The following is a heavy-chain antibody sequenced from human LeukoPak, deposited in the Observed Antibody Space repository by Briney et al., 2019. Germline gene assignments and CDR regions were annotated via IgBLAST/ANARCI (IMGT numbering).Heavy chain of an antibody. D-gene: IGHD2-2*01. Sequence: SETLSLTCTVSGGSISSYYWSWIRQPAGKGLEWIGRIYTSGSTNYNPSLKSRVTMSVDTSKNQFSLKLSFVTAADTAVYYCARGLGYCSSTSCYVLDYWGQGTLVTVSS. CDR3: ARGLGYCSSTSCYVLDY. J-gene: IGHJ4*02. CDR2: IYTSGST. V-gene: IGHV4-4*07. CDR1: GGSISSYY.